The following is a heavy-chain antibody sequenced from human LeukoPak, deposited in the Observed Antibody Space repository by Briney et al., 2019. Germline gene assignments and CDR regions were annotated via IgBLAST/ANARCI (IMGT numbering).Heavy chain of an antibody. V-gene: IGHV3-48*03. D-gene: IGHD5-12*01. J-gene: IGHJ4*02. Sequence: PGGSLRLSCAASGSIFSNYEINWVRQAPGKGLEWVSYISSSGITMNYADSVKGRFTISRDNAKNSLYLQMNSLRAEDTAVYYCARGWWSGYDAKLDYWGQGALVTVSS. CDR1: GSIFSNYE. CDR3: ARGWWSGYDAKLDY. CDR2: ISSSGITM.